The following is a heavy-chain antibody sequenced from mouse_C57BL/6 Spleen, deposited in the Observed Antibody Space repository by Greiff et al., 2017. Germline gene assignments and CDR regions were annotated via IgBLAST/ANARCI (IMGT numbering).Heavy chain of an antibody. CDR3: ARSGYGSSYAMDY. V-gene: IGHV1-82*01. J-gene: IGHJ4*01. CDR1: GYAFSSSW. Sequence: VKLMESGPELVKPGASVKISCKASGYAFSSSWMNWVKQRPGKGLEWIGRIYPGDGDTNYNGKFKGKATLTADKSSSTAYMQLSSLTSEDSAVYFCARSGYGSSYAMDYWGQGTSVTVSS. CDR2: IYPGDGDT. D-gene: IGHD1-1*01.